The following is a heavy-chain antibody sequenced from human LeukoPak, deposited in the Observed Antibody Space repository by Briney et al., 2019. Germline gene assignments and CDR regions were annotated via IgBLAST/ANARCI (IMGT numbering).Heavy chain of an antibody. CDR2: ISSNGGST. D-gene: IGHD3-10*01. CDR1: GFTFSSYA. J-gene: IGHJ4*02. Sequence: GGSLRLSCAASGFTFSSYAMHWVRQAPGKGLEYVSVISSNGGSTYYANSVKGRFTISRGNSKNTLYLQMGSLRAEDMAVYYCARGGLLWFGELSGYWGQGTLVTASS. V-gene: IGHV3-64*01. CDR3: ARGGLLWFGELSGY.